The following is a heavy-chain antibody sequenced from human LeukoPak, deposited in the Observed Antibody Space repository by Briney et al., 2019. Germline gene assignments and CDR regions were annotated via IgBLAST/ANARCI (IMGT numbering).Heavy chain of an antibody. V-gene: IGHV1-46*01. J-gene: IGHJ5*02. D-gene: IGHD3-3*01. CDR3: ARDAGPFLRYYDFWSGYVGNWFDP. CDR1: GYTFTSYY. Sequence: ASVKVSCKASGYTFTSYYMHWVRQAPGQGLEWMGIINPSGGSTSYAQKFQGRVTMTRDTSTSTVYMELSSLRSEDTAVYYCARDAGPFLRYYDFWSGYVGNWFDPWGQGTLVTVSS. CDR2: INPSGGST.